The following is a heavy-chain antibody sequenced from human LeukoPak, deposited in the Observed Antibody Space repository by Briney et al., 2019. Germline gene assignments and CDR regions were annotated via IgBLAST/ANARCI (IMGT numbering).Heavy chain of an antibody. D-gene: IGHD3-22*01. J-gene: IGHJ6*02. CDR2: ISYDGSNK. CDR3: ARDASSGYYYGGYYYYYGMDV. CDR1: GFTFSSYA. V-gene: IGHV3-30-3*01. Sequence: GGSLRLSCAASGFTFSSYAMHWVRQAPGKGLEWVAVISYDGSNKYYADSVKGRFTISRDNSKNTLYLQMNSLRAEDTAVYYCARDASSGYYYGGYYYYYGMDVWGQGTTVTVSS.